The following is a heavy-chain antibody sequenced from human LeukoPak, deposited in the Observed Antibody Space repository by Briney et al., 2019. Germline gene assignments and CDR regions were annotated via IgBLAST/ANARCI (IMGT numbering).Heavy chain of an antibody. V-gene: IGHV1-69*05. CDR1: GFTFSSYA. CDR3: ARGEQLWCDFDY. Sequence: GGSLRLSCAASGFTFSSYAISWVRQAPGQGLEWMGRIIPIFGTANYAQKFQGRVTITTDESTSTAYMELSSPRSEDTAVYYCARGEQLWCDFDYWGQGTLVTVSS. J-gene: IGHJ4*02. D-gene: IGHD5-18*01. CDR2: IIPIFGTA.